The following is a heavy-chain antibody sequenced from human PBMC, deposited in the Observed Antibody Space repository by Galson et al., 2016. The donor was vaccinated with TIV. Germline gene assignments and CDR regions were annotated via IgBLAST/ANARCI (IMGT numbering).Heavy chain of an antibody. CDR1: GLSVSINY. Sequence: SLRLSCAASGLSVSINYMTWVRQAPGKGLEWVSLISDGGNTYYPDPVKGRFTVSRDNSKNTLFLQVNSLGVEDTAVYYCAGDRIVGATYFYYYFGMDVWGQGTAVTVSS. D-gene: IGHD1-26*01. J-gene: IGHJ6*02. V-gene: IGHV3-66*02. CDR2: ISDGGNT. CDR3: AGDRIVGATYFYYYFGMDV.